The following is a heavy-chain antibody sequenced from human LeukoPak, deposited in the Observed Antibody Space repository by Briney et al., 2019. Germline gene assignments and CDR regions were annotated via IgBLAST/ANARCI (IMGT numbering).Heavy chain of an antibody. CDR3: VREIGITYYYDSSGYYFFDY. Sequence: AASVKVSCKASGYTFTSYAMNWVRQAPGQGLEWMGWINTNTGNPTYAQGFTGRFVFSLDTSVSTAYLQISSLKAEDTAVYYCVREIGITYYYDSSGYYFFDYWGQGTLVTVSS. CDR2: INTNTGNP. V-gene: IGHV7-4-1*02. J-gene: IGHJ4*02. CDR1: GYTFTSYA. D-gene: IGHD3-22*01.